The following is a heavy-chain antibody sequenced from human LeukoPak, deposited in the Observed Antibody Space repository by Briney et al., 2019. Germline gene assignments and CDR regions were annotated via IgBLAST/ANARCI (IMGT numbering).Heavy chain of an antibody. CDR2: IYYSGST. V-gene: IGHV4-39*01. D-gene: IGHD3-22*01. CDR1: GGSISSSSYY. Sequence: SETLSLTCTVSGGSISSSSYYWGWIRQPPGKGLEWIGKIYYSGSTCCNPSLKSRVTISVDTSKNQFSLKLSSVTAADTAVYYCARHSGYYYGDFDYWGQGTLVTVSS. CDR3: ARHSGYYYGDFDY. J-gene: IGHJ4*02.